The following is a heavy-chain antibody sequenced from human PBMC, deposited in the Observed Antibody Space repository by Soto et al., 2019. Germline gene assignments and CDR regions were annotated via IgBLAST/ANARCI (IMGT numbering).Heavy chain of an antibody. D-gene: IGHD4-17*01. CDR3: ARSHDYGDYVDY. CDR1: GGSISSYY. J-gene: IGHJ4*02. Sequence: ETLSLTCTVSGGSISSYYWSWIRQPPGKGLEWIGYIYYSGSTNYNPSLKSRVTISVDTSKNQFSLKLSSVTAADTAVYYCARSHDYGDYVDYWGQGTLVTVSS. CDR2: IYYSGST. V-gene: IGHV4-59*01.